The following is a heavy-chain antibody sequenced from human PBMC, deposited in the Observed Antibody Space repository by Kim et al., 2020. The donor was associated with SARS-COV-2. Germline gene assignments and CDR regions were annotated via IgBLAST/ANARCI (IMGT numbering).Heavy chain of an antibody. Sequence: SETLSLTCAVSGGSFTSSHWWSWVRQPPGRGLEFLGEVYHTGSTKYNPSLNNRLTISLDKSKNQFSLTLTSVTAADTALYYCARGLPGSMSWSWFFDYWG. J-gene: IGHJ4*01. D-gene: IGHD6-13*01. CDR2: VYHTGST. CDR1: GGSFTSSHW. V-gene: IGHV4-4*02. CDR3: ARGLPGSMSWSWFFDY.